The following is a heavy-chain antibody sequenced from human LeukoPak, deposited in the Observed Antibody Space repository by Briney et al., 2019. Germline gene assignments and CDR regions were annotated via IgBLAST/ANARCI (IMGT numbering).Heavy chain of an antibody. CDR3: ARHRGGSSSAYDY. CDR1: GYSFTSYW. J-gene: IGHJ4*02. V-gene: IGHV5-51*01. D-gene: IGHD3-10*01. CDR2: IYPGDSDT. Sequence: GESLKISCQASGYSFTSYWIGWGRPMPGKGLEWMGIIYPGDSDTRYSPSFQGQVTISADKSISTAYLQWSSLKASDTAMYYCARHRGGSSSAYDYWGQGTLVTVSS.